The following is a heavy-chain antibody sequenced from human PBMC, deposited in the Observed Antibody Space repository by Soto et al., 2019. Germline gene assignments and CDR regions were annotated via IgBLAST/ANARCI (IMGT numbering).Heavy chain of an antibody. CDR2: IIPIFGTA. Sequence: QVQLVQSGAEVKKPGSSVKVSCKASGGTFSSYAISWVRQAPGQGLEWMGGIIPIFGTANYAQKFQGRVTIPADESPSTAYMELSSLRSEDTAVYYCARVRGGGSSWYWYFDLWGRGTLVTVSS. CDR3: ARVRGGGSSWYWYFDL. J-gene: IGHJ2*01. V-gene: IGHV1-69*01. D-gene: IGHD6-13*01. CDR1: GGTFSSYA.